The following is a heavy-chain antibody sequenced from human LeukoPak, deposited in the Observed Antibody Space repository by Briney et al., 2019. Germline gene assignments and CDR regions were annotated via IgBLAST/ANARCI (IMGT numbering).Heavy chain of an antibody. CDR1: RFTFSNYG. J-gene: IGHJ4*02. Sequence: GGPLRLSCAASRFTFSNYGMHWVRQAPGKGLEGVADIWYGGSNKYYADYVKGRFTVSRDNSKNTLYLQMNSLRAEDTAVYYCARDKAAAFDCWGQGTLVTVSS. CDR2: IWYGGSNK. CDR3: ARDKAAAFDC. V-gene: IGHV3-33*01. D-gene: IGHD2-15*01.